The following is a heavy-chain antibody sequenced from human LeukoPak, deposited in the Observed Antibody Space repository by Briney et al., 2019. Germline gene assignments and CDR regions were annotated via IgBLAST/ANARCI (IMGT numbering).Heavy chain of an antibody. CDR2: ISSSGSTI. CDR1: GFTFSSYE. CDR3: ASSPFGELLPDY. D-gene: IGHD3-10*01. Sequence: GGSLRLSCAASGFTFSSYEMNWVRQAPGKGLEWVSYISSSGSTIYYADSVKGRFTISRDNAKNSLYLQMNSLRAEDTAVYYCASSPFGELLPDYWGQGTLVTVSS. V-gene: IGHV3-48*03. J-gene: IGHJ4*02.